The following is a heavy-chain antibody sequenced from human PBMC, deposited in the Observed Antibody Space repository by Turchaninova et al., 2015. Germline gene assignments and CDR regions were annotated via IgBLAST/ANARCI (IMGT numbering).Heavy chain of an antibody. V-gene: IGHV1-8*02. D-gene: IGHD3-10*01. CDR1: GYTFTDYD. CDR2: MTPNTGNT. Sequence: VQLVQSGAEGKKPGASVQGSCKASGYTFTDYDNNWVRQATGQGLECVGWMTPNTGNTGYAQKFQGRVTLTRDTSTSTAYMELNSLRSEDTAVYYCARNTYGSGTFDYWGQGTLVTVSS. J-gene: IGHJ4*02. CDR3: ARNTYGSGTFDY.